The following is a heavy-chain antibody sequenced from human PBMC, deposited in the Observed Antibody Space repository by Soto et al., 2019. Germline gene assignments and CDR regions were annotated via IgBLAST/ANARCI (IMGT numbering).Heavy chain of an antibody. CDR3: ARGRPYGMDV. CDR1: GFTFGSYW. CDR2: IDRDGSST. V-gene: IGHV3-74*01. J-gene: IGHJ6*02. Sequence: GGSLRLPCAASGFTFGSYWMNWVRQAPGKGLVWVSRIDRDGSSTTYADSVKGRFTTSRDNAKNTLYLQMSSMRAEDTAADYCARGRPYGMDVWGRGTTVAVSS.